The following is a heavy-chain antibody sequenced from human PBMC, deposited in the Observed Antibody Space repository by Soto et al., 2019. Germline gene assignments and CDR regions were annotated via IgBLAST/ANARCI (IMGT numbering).Heavy chain of an antibody. V-gene: IGHV1-18*01. CDR1: GYTFNNYG. CDR2: IGPYNGNT. D-gene: IGHD2-15*01. Sequence: QVQLVQSGAEVKKPGASVKVSCKASGYTFNNYGISWARQAPGQGLQWMGWIGPYNGNTEHAQNFKGRVTMTTDTATNTAYMELRSLRSDDTALYYCARCYCSVGSCYTCWHFDLWGRGTLVTVSS. J-gene: IGHJ2*01. CDR3: ARCYCSVGSCYTCWHFDL.